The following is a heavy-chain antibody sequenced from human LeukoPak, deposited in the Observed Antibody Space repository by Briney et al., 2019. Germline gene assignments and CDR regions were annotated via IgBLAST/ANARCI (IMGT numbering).Heavy chain of an antibody. CDR2: VYYSGST. CDR3: TRGFREWFGELSWFDP. Sequence: PGTLSLTCTLCVGSVSLGSAYCRWIRQPAGEGLEWIGYVYYSGSTTYNPSLKSRVPTSVDTSKKHYALKLSSETQADTRVYYYTRGFREWFGELSWFDPWGQGTLVTVSS. J-gene: IGHJ5*02. D-gene: IGHD3-10*01. V-gene: IGHV4-61*03. CDR1: VGSVSLGSAY.